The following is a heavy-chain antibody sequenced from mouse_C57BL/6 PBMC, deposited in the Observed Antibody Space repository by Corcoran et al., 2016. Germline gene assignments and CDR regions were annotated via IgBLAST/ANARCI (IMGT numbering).Heavy chain of an antibody. CDR1: GYTFTDYY. D-gene: IGHD2-12*01. CDR2: INPNNGGT. V-gene: IGHV1-26*01. Sequence: EVQLQQSGPELVKPGASVKISCKASGYTFTDYYMNWVKQSHGKSLEWIGDINPNNGGTSYNQKFKGKATLTVDKSSSTAYMELRSLTSEDSAVYYCASPYYMGAMYYWGQGTSVTVSS. J-gene: IGHJ4*01. CDR3: ASPYYMGAMYY.